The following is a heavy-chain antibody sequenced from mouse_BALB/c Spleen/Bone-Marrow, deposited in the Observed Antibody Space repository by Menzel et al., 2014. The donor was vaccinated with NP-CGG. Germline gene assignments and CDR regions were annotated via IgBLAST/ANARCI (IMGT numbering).Heavy chain of an antibody. D-gene: IGHD1-2*01. CDR2: IWSGGST. J-gene: IGHJ4*01. Sequence: VKLMESGPGLVQPSQSLSITCTVSGFSLTSYGVHWVRQSPGKGLEWLGVIWSGGSTDYNAAFISRLGISKDNSKSQVFFKMNSLQANDPAIYYCAGNSHYYGYYYAMDYWGQGTSVTVSS. CDR3: AGNSHYYGYYYAMDY. CDR1: GFSLTSYG. V-gene: IGHV2-2*02.